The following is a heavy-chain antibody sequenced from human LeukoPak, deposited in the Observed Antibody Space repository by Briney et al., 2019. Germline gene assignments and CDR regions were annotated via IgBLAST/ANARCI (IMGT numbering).Heavy chain of an antibody. Sequence: GGSLRLSRAASGFTFSSYSMNWVRQAPGKGLEWVSSISSSSSYIYYADSVKGRFTISRDNAKNSLYLQMNSLRAEDTAVYYCARDFGYSYGHGYFDYWGQGTLVAVSS. CDR2: ISSSSSYI. J-gene: IGHJ4*02. CDR1: GFTFSSYS. D-gene: IGHD5-18*01. CDR3: ARDFGYSYGHGYFDY. V-gene: IGHV3-21*01.